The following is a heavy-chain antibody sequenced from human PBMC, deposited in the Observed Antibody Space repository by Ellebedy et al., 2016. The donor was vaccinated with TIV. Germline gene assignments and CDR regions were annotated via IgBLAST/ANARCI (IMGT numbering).Heavy chain of an antibody. J-gene: IGHJ5*02. D-gene: IGHD2-15*01. V-gene: IGHV1-3*01. Sequence: ASVKVSCKASGYTFTSYAMHWVRQAPGQRLEWMGWINAGNGNTKYSQKFQGRVTITRDTSASTAYMELSSLRSEDTAVYYCARAFLLVVAAKDNWFDPWGQGTLVTVSS. CDR1: GYTFTSYA. CDR2: INAGNGNT. CDR3: ARAFLLVVAAKDNWFDP.